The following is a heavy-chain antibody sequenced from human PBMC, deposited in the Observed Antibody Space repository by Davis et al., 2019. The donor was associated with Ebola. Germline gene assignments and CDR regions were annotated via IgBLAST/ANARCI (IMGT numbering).Heavy chain of an antibody. D-gene: IGHD4-17*01. Sequence: ASVKVSCKASGYTFTGYYMHWVRQAPGQGLEWMGWINPNSGGTNYAQKFQGRVTMTRDTSISTAYMELSRLRSDDTAVYYCARPVGYGDYSLDYWGQGTLVTVSS. V-gene: IGHV1-2*02. J-gene: IGHJ4*02. CDR3: ARPVGYGDYSLDY. CDR1: GYTFTGYY. CDR2: INPNSGGT.